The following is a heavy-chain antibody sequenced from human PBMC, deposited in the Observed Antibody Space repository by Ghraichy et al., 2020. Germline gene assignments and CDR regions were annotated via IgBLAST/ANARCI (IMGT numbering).Heavy chain of an antibody. J-gene: IGHJ6*02. V-gene: IGHV3-48*03. CDR2: ISSSGSTI. CDR1: GFTFSSYE. Sequence: GGSLRLSCAASGFTFSSYEMNWVRQAPGKGLEWVSYISSSGSTIYYADSVKGRFTISRDNAKNSLYLQMNSLRAEDTAVYYCARDRITMVQGVRGSSGYYYYYGMDVWGQGTTVTVSS. CDR3: ARDRITMVQGVRGSSGYYYYYGMDV. D-gene: IGHD3-10*01.